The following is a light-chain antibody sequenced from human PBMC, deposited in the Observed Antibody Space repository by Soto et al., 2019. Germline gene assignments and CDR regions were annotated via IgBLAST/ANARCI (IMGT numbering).Light chain of an antibody. J-gene: IGKJ1*01. Sequence: EIVLTQSPGTLSLSPGERATLSCRASQSVSSNYLAWYQQKPGQAPRLLIYGASSRATGIPDRFSGSGSGTAFTVTISRLEPEYFAMYYCQQYGRSTWTFGQGTKVEIK. V-gene: IGKV3-20*01. CDR1: QSVSSNY. CDR2: GAS. CDR3: QQYGRSTWT.